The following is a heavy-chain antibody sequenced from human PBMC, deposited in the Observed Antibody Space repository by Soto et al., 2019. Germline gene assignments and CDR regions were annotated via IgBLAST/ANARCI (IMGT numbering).Heavy chain of an antibody. J-gene: IGHJ4*02. V-gene: IGHV3-30-3*01. CDR1: GFTFSNSP. CDR3: VREVASYFEY. CDR2: ISSDGSIK. Sequence: QVQLVESGGGMVQPGRSLRLSCAASGFTFSNSPMHWVRQAPGQGLEWVAVISSDGSIKSFPDSVKGRFTISRDNYKDTLYLQINSLRTEDTALYSCVREVASYFEYWGQGILVTVSS.